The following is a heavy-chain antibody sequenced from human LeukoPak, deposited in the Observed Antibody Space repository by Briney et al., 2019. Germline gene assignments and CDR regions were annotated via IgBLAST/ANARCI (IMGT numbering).Heavy chain of an antibody. CDR1: AGFVSNSNYY. Sequence: SETLSLTCTVSAGFVSNSNYYWGWIRQPPGKGLEWIGSIYYSGSTYYNPSLKSRVTISVDTSKNQFSLKLSSVTAADTAVYYCARVRNSYGSIYYYYYMDVWGKGTTVTVSS. CDR3: ARVRNSYGSIYYYYYMDV. CDR2: IYYSGST. V-gene: IGHV4-39*07. D-gene: IGHD5-18*01. J-gene: IGHJ6*03.